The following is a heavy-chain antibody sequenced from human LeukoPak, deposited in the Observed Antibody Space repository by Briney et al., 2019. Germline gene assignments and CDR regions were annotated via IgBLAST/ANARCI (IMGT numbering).Heavy chain of an antibody. CDR2: ISSSSSYI. J-gene: IGHJ4*02. V-gene: IGHV3-21*01. D-gene: IGHD3-3*01. CDR1: GFTFSSYS. Sequence: GGSLRLSCAASGFTFSSYSMNWVRQAPGKGLEWVSSISSSSSYIYYADSVKGRFTISRDNAKNSLYLQMNSLRAEDTAVYYCARVLRFLEWPFDYWGQGTLVTVSS. CDR3: ARVLRFLEWPFDY.